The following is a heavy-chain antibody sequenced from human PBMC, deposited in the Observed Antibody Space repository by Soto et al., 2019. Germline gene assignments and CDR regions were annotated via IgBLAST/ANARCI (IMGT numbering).Heavy chain of an antibody. Sequence: PGGSLRLSCGASGFIVSSKYMKWVRQAPGEGLEWVSVVYYDGRTSYAESVKGRFTISRDNSKNTLYLQMNSLRVEDTGVYYCARGEATRAFDYWGQGTLVTVSS. CDR3: ARGEATRAFDY. CDR2: VYYDGRT. V-gene: IGHV3-53*01. CDR1: GFIVSSKY. D-gene: IGHD6-6*01. J-gene: IGHJ4*02.